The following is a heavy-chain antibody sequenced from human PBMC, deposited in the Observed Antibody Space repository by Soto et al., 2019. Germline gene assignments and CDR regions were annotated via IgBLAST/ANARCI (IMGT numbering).Heavy chain of an antibody. CDR3: ASTYDSSGYYIIFDY. D-gene: IGHD3-22*01. CDR2: IYYSGST. CDR1: GGSISSSSYY. Sequence: TSETLSLTCTVSGGSISSSSYYWGWIRQPPGKGLEWIGSIYYSGSTYYNPSLKSRVTISVDTSKNQFSLKLSSVTAADTAVYYCASTYDSSGYYIIFDYWGQGTLVTVAS. V-gene: IGHV4-39*01. J-gene: IGHJ4*02.